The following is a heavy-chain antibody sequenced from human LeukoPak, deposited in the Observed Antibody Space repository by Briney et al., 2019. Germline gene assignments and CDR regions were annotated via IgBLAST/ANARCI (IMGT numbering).Heavy chain of an antibody. D-gene: IGHD3-3*01. Sequence: SETLSLTCTVSGGSVSRGTHYWSWIRQPAGKGLEWIGHISTTGTTKYNPSLKSRVTMSMDTSENQFSLTLISVTAADTAVYFCARDFGSDYDFWSSRNTGPFDPWGQGTLVTVSS. V-gene: IGHV4-61*09. CDR1: GGSVSRGTHY. J-gene: IGHJ5*02. CDR3: ARDFGSDYDFWSSRNTGPFDP. CDR2: ISTTGTT.